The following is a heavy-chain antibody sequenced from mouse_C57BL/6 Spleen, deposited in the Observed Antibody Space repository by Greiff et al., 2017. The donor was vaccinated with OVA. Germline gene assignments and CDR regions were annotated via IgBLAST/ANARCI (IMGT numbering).Heavy chain of an antibody. D-gene: IGHD1-1*01. CDR1: GFTFSDYY. J-gene: IGHJ4*01. Sequence: EVQLVESEGGLVQPGSSMKLSCTASGFTFSDYYMAWVRQVPEKGLEWVANINYDGSSTYYLDSLKSRFIISRDNAKNILYLQMSSLKSEDTATYYCAREGITTVVAPYAMDYWGQGTSVTVSS. V-gene: IGHV5-16*01. CDR3: AREGITTVVAPYAMDY. CDR2: INYDGSST.